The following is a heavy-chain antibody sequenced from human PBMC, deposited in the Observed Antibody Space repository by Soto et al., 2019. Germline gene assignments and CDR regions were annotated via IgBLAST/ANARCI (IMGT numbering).Heavy chain of an antibody. D-gene: IGHD3-3*01. V-gene: IGHV4-30-4*02. CDR1: GGSISSGDYY. J-gene: IGHJ5*02. CDR3: ATRITVFGLLIPPFDP. Sequence: PSETLSLTCTVSGGSISSGDYYWSWIRQLPGKGLEWIGYIYYSGSTYYNPSLKSRVTMSVDTSKNQFSLRLSSVTAADTAIYYCATRITVFGLLIPPFDPWGQGTQVTVSS. CDR2: IYYSGST.